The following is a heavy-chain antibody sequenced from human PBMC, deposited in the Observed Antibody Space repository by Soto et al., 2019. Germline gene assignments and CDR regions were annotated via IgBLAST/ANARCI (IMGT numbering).Heavy chain of an antibody. CDR1: GFSLSTRGMG. CDR2: IFWDDDK. CDR3: ARRIVAQTHAPYYVDSGYYWMVFDY. V-gene: IGHV2-5*02. Sequence: QITLKESGPTLVKPTQTLTLTCSFSGFSLSTRGMGVAWIRQPPGKALEWLALIFWDDDKRYSPSLQSRLTITMYTSKYHVVFTMTNVDPVDTATYYCARRIVAQTHAPYYVDSGYYWMVFDYWGQGTLVTASS. J-gene: IGHJ4*02. D-gene: IGHD3-22*01.